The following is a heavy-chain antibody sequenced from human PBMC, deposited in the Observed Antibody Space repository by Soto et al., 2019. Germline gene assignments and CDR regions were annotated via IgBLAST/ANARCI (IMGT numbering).Heavy chain of an antibody. D-gene: IGHD4-4*01. CDR3: GQDDYSPPRGMDV. CDR1: GGTFSSYA. V-gene: IGHV1-69*13. CDR2: IIPIFGTA. Sequence: SVKVSCKASGGTFSSYAISWVRQAPGQGLEWMGGIIPIFGTANYAQKFQGRVTITADESTSTAYMELSSLRSEDTAVYYCGQDDYSPPRGMDVWGQGTTVTISS. J-gene: IGHJ6*02.